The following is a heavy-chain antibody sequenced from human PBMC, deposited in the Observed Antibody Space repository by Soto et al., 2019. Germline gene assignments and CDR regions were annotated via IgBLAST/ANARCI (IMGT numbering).Heavy chain of an antibody. CDR3: AVLAAAGDYYYYGMDV. J-gene: IGHJ6*02. CDR2: ISGSGGST. CDR1: GFTFSSYA. D-gene: IGHD6-13*01. Sequence: PGGSLRLSCAASGFTFSSYAMSWVRQAPGKGLEWVSAISGSGGSTYYADSVKGRFTISRDNSKNTLYLQMNSLRAEDTAVYYCAVLAAAGDYYYYGMDVWGQGTTVTVSS. V-gene: IGHV3-23*01.